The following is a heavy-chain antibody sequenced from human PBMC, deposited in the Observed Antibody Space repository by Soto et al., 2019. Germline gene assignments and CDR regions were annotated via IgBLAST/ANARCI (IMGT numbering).Heavy chain of an antibody. D-gene: IGHD2-15*01. Sequence: GGSLRLSCAASGFTFSNAWMSWVRQAPGKGLEWVGRIKSKTDGGTTDYAAPVKGRFTISRDDSKNTLYLQMNSLKTEDTAVYYCTTDRVVGVAATTSFDYWGQGTLVTVSS. CDR1: GFTFSNAW. CDR3: TTDRVVGVAATTSFDY. CDR2: IKSKTDGGTT. J-gene: IGHJ4*02. V-gene: IGHV3-15*01.